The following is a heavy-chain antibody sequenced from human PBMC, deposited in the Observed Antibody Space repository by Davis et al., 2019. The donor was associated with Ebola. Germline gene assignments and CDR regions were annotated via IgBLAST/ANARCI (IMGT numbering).Heavy chain of an antibody. CDR3: AKVSGSRGF. Sequence: GESLKISCAASGFTFSSYGMHWVRQAPGKGLEWVAFMRYDGSQKYYADSVKGRFTISRDNSKNTLYLQMNSLRAEDTAVYYCAKVSGSRGFWGQGTMVTVSS. V-gene: IGHV3-30*02. CDR1: GFTFSSYG. CDR2: MRYDGSQK. J-gene: IGHJ3*01. D-gene: IGHD1-26*01.